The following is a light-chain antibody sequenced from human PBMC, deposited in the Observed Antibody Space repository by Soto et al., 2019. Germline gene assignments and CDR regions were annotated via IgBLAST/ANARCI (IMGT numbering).Light chain of an antibody. CDR1: QNIRGND. Sequence: EVVLTQSPGALSLSPGEGVTLSCRASQNIRGNDLAWYRQKRGQAPRLLIYGGSRRADGIPDRFSGRGTGTNFTLPISRLEPDDSSVYYCQDYGTSHPLLFGQGTKLEIK. J-gene: IGKJ1*01. CDR3: QDYGTSHPLL. V-gene: IGKV3-20*01. CDR2: GGS.